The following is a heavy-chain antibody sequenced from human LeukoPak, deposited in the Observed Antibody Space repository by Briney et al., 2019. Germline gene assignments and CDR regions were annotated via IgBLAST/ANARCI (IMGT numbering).Heavy chain of an antibody. J-gene: IGHJ4*02. D-gene: IGHD6-19*01. V-gene: IGHV3-23*01. CDR1: GFTFSSYA. Sequence: PGGSLRLSCAASGFTFSSYAMTWVRQAPGKELEWVSSISGSGGATYSADSVKGRFTVSRDNSKNTLYLQMNSLRAEDTAVYYCAKDDHGGSGWRDYFDYWGQGTVVTVSS. CDR2: ISGSGGAT. CDR3: AKDDHGGSGWRDYFDY.